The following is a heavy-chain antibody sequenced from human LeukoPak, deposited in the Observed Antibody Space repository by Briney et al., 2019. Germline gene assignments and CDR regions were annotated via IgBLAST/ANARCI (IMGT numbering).Heavy chain of an antibody. CDR2: IYHSGST. V-gene: IGHV4-39*07. J-gene: IGHJ2*01. Sequence: PSETLSLTCTVSGGSISSSSYYWGWIRQPPGKGLEWIGSIYHSGSTYYNPSLKSRVTISVDTSKNQFSLKLSSVTAADTAVYYCARVGGYSSSSLWYFDLWGRGTLVTVSS. CDR1: GGSISSSSYY. D-gene: IGHD6-6*01. CDR3: ARVGGYSSSSLWYFDL.